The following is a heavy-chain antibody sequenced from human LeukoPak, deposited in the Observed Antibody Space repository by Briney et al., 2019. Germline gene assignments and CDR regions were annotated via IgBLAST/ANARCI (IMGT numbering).Heavy chain of an antibody. CDR2: IYNGRNT. D-gene: IGHD6-19*01. CDR1: GASTSDKY. V-gene: IGHV4-59*08. Sequence: SETLSLTCSASGASTSDKYWSWLPQSPGRTLEGIGHIYNGRNTKYNPSLTSRVTISVDTSKNQFSLSLTSVTAADTAMYYCAQTTGWPGFDFWGPGALVTVSS. J-gene: IGHJ4*02. CDR3: AQTTGWPGFDF.